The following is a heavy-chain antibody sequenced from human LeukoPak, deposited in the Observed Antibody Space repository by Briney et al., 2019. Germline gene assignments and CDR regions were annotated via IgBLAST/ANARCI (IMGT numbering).Heavy chain of an antibody. CDR3: SRLGIDPDY. V-gene: IGHV5-51*01. D-gene: IGHD1-14*01. J-gene: IGHJ4*02. CDR1: GCSFTSYW. CDR2: IYPGDSDT. Sequence: GGSLKISFQGSGCSFTSYWIGWVRPMPGKGMEWMGIIYPGDSDTRYSPSFQGQVTISADKSINTAYLQWSSLKASDTAMYYCSRLGIDPDYWGQGTLVTVSS.